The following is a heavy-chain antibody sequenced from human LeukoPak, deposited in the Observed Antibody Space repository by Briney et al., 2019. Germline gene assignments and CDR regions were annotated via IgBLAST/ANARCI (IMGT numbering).Heavy chain of an antibody. V-gene: IGHV3-30-3*01. CDR3: ATDQAWQLHQ. D-gene: IGHD2-15*01. CDR1: XFSFTYYS. Sequence: QPGRSLRLSCAASXFSFTYYSMHWVRRAPGKGLEWVAIISYDGSSRFYADSVKGRFTISRDNSKNTLDLQMNSLRPDDTAVYYCATDQAWQLHQWGPGTAVIVSS. J-gene: IGHJ4*02. CDR2: ISYDGSSR.